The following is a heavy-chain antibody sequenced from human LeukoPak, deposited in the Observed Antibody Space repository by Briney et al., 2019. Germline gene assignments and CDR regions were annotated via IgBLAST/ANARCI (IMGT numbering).Heavy chain of an antibody. V-gene: IGHV1-8*01. J-gene: IGHJ4*02. D-gene: IGHD2-21*02. Sequence: GASVKVSCKASGYTFTSYDINWVRQATGQGLEWMGWMNPNSGNTGYAQKFQGRVTMTRNTSISTAYMELRSLRSDDTAVYYCARDCGGDCYHGDYWGQGTLVTVSS. CDR1: GYTFTSYD. CDR3: ARDCGGDCYHGDY. CDR2: MNPNSGNT.